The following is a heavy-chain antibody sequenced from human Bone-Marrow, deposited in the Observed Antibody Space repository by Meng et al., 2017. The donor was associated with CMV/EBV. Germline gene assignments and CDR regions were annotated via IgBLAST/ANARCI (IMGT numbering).Heavy chain of an antibody. V-gene: IGHV1-46*01. CDR1: GYTFTSYY. J-gene: IGHJ6*02. CDR3: GRVGEGCSRTSGDTNYYNVRDF. Sequence: ASVKVSCKASGYTFTSYYMHWVRQAPGQGLEWMGIINPSGGSTSYAQKFQGRVTMTRDTSTSTVYMELSSLRSEDTAVNSGGRVGEGCSRTSGDTNYYNVRDFGAQGPRSPSP. D-gene: IGHD2-2*02. CDR2: INPSGGST.